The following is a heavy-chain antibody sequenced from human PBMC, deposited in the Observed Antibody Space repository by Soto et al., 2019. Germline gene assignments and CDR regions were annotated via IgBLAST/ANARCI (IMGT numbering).Heavy chain of an antibody. D-gene: IGHD5-12*01. J-gene: IGHJ4*02. Sequence: SETLSLTCTVSGGSISSYYWSWIRQPPGKGLEWIGYIYYSGSTNYNPSLKSRVTISVDTSKNQFSLKLSSVTAADTAVYYCARAHSGYDFDYWGQGTLVTVSS. CDR3: ARAHSGYDFDY. V-gene: IGHV4-59*01. CDR1: GGSISSYY. CDR2: IYYSGST.